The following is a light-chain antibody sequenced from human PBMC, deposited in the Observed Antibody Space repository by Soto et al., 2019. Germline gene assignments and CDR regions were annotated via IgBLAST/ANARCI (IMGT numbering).Light chain of an antibody. CDR3: SSYTRSSTLV. CDR2: DVS. CDR1: SSDVGGYNY. J-gene: IGLJ2*01. V-gene: IGLV2-14*01. Sequence: QSALTQPASVSGSPGQSITISCTGTSSDVGGYNYVSWYQQHPGKAPKLMIYDVSNRPSGVSNRFSGSKSGNTASLTISGLQAEDEAAYYCSSYTRSSTLVFCGGSKLTVL.